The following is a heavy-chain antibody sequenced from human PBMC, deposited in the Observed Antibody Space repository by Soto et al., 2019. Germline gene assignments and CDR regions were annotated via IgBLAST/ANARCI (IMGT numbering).Heavy chain of an antibody. J-gene: IGHJ6*02. D-gene: IGHD3-10*01. CDR2: IYYSGRT. CDR3: ARLPSIINYPMDV. V-gene: IGHV4-31*03. CDR1: GGSINSGGYY. Sequence: ASETLYLTCTVSGGSINSGGYYWSWIRQHPGQGPEWIGYIYYSGRTYYNPSLESRSSISVDTSKNQFSLKIHSVTAADTAVYFCARLPSIINYPMDVWGPGTTVTVSS.